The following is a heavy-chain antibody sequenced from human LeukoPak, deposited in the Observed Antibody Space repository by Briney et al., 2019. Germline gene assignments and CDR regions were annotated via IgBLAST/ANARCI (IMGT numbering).Heavy chain of an antibody. CDR1: GGSFGGYY. V-gene: IGHV4-34*01. CDR2: INHSGST. J-gene: IGHJ5*02. CDR3: ARVLRYSYGYVRWFDP. Sequence: PSETLSLTCAVYGGSFGGYYRSWIRQPPGKGLEWIGEINHSGSTNYNPSLKSRVTISVDTSKNQFSLKLSSVTAADTAVYYCARVLRYSYGYVRWFDPWGQGTLVTVSS. D-gene: IGHD5-18*01.